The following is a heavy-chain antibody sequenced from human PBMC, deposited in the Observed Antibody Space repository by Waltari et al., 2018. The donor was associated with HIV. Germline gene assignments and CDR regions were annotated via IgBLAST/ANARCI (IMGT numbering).Heavy chain of an antibody. CDR1: SISSPAHY. J-gene: IGHJ5*02. CDR3: ARTLRWQWGGGAA. CDR2: IYSTGAT. V-gene: IGHV4-31*02. Sequence: SISSPAHYWRWIRQRPGEGLEWIGYIYSTGATAYNPSLRSRVAISLDTSKNQFSLEMNSLTAADTAMYYCARTLRWQWGGGAAWGQGTLVTVSS. D-gene: IGHD2-15*01.